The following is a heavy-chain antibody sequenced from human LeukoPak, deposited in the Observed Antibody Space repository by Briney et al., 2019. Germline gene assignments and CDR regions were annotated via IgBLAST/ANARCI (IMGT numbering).Heavy chain of an antibody. V-gene: IGHV3-48*03. D-gene: IGHD3-10*02. J-gene: IGHJ6*04. CDR2: ISSSSSTI. CDR1: GFIFSSYE. CDR3: AELGITMIGGV. Sequence: PGGSLRLSCAASGFIFSSYEMNWVRQAPGKGLEWLSYISSSSSTIYYADSVKGRFTISRDNAKNSLYLQMNSLRAEDTAVYYCAELGITMIGGVWGKGTTVTISS.